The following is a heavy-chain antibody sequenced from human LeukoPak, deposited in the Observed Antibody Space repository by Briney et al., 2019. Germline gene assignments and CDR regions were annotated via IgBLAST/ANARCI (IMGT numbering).Heavy chain of an antibody. J-gene: IGHJ5*02. CDR1: GGSFSGYY. CDR3: ARGIAAAGTGWFDP. V-gene: IGHV4-34*01. CDR2: INHSGST. Sequence: SETLSLTCAVYGGSFSGYYWSWNRQPPGKGLEWIGEINHSGSTNYNPSLKSRVTISVDTSKNQFSLKLSSVTAADTAVYYCARGIAAAGTGWFDPWGQGTLVTVSS. D-gene: IGHD6-13*01.